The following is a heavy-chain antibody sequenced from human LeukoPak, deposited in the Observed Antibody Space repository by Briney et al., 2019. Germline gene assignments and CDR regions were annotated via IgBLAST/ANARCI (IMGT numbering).Heavy chain of an antibody. Sequence: ASVKVSCKASGYTFTSYDINWVRQATGQGLEWMGWMDPNSGNTGYAQKFQGRVTMTRNTSISTAYMELSSLRSEDTAVYYCARGRGLGDIVAVVADPYWYFDLWGRGTLVTVSS. J-gene: IGHJ2*01. CDR3: ARGRGLGDIVAVVADPYWYFDL. D-gene: IGHD2-15*01. CDR1: GYTFTSYD. V-gene: IGHV1-8*01. CDR2: MDPNSGNT.